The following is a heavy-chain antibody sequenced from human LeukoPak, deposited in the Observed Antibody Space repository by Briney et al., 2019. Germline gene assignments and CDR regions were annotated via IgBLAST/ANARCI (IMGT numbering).Heavy chain of an antibody. CDR2: IRGGGGSA. CDR1: GFTFSAYA. CDR3: ARDPNGDYIGAFDM. D-gene: IGHD4-17*01. J-gene: IGHJ3*02. Sequence: TGGSLRLSCTASGFTFSAYAMMWVRQAPGKGPEWVSAIRGGGGSAFYADSVKGRFTISRDNSKYTLFLQMNSLRAEDTALYYCARDPNGDYIGAFDMWGPGTMVTVSS. V-gene: IGHV3-23*01.